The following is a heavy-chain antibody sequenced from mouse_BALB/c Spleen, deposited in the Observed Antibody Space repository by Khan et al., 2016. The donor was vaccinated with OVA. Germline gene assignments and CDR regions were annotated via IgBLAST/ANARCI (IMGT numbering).Heavy chain of an antibody. V-gene: IGHV1S22*01. J-gene: IGHJ3*01. CDR2: IYTGSGST. CDR1: GYTFTSYW. D-gene: IGHD2-12*01. CDR3: TRWSYWFAY. Sequence: LKQPGSELVRPGASVKLSCKASGYTFTSYWMHWVKQRPGQGLEWIGDIYTGSGSTKDDEKFKSKATLTVDTSSSTAYMQLSSLTSYDSAVYYCTRWSYWFAYWGQGTLVTVSA.